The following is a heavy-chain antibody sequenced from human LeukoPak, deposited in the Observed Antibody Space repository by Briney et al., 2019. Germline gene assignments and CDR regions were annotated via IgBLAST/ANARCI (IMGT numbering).Heavy chain of an antibody. D-gene: IGHD3-10*01. CDR3: ARERITMVRGVIRRGNWFDP. Sequence: SETLSLTCAVYGGSFSGYYWSWIRQPPGKGLEWIGEINPSGSTNYNPSLKSRVTISVDTSKNQFSLKLSSVTAADTAVYYCARERITMVRGVIRRGNWFDPWGQGTLVTVSS. J-gene: IGHJ5*02. CDR2: INPSGST. V-gene: IGHV4-34*01. CDR1: GGSFSGYY.